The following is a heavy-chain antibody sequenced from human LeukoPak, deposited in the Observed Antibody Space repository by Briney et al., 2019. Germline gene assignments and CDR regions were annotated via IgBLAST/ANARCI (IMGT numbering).Heavy chain of an antibody. CDR1: GGSISSYY. D-gene: IGHD2-8*01. CDR3: ARLYGNWFDP. CDR2: IYYSGST. Sequence: KPSETLSLTCTVFGGSISSYYWSWIRQPPGKGLEWIGYIYYSGSTNYNPSLKSRVTISVDTSKNQFSLKLSSVTAADTAVYYCARLYGNWFDPWGQGTLVTVSS. V-gene: IGHV4-59*01. J-gene: IGHJ5*02.